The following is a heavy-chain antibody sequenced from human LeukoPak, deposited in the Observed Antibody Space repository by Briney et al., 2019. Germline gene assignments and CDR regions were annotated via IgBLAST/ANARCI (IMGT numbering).Heavy chain of an antibody. Sequence: KTGGSLRLSCAASGFTFSSYSMNWVRQAPGKGLEWVSSISSSTYIYYADSVKGRFTISRDNAKNSLYLQMNSLRADDTAVYYCARDRLGYSYGYDYWGQGTLVTVSS. CDR2: ISSSTYI. V-gene: IGHV3-21*01. J-gene: IGHJ4*02. D-gene: IGHD5-18*01. CDR1: GFTFSSYS. CDR3: ARDRLGYSYGYDY.